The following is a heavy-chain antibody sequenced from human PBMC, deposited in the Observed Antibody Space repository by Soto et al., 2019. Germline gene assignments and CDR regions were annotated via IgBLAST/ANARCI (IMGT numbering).Heavy chain of an antibody. D-gene: IGHD3-3*01. Sequence: ASVKVSCKASGGTFSSYAISWVRQAPGQGLEWMGGIIPIFGTANYAQKFQGRVTITADESTSTAYMELSSLRSEDTAVYYCARDRQYYDFWSGNANGGYYYGMDVWGQGTTVTVSS. CDR3: ARDRQYYDFWSGNANGGYYYGMDV. V-gene: IGHV1-69*13. CDR1: GGTFSSYA. CDR2: IIPIFGTA. J-gene: IGHJ6*02.